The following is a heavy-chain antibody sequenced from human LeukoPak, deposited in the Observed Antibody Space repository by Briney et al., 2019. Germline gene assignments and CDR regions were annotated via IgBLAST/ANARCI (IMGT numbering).Heavy chain of an antibody. CDR2: ISGHNGNT. D-gene: IGHD6-19*01. Sequence: ASVKLSCKASGYTFTSYGITWVRQAPGQGLEWMGWISGHNGNTNYAQKFQGRVTMTTDTSAGTAYMELRSLRSDDTAVFYCARADSYSSGHPRGGYWGQGTLVTVSS. CDR1: GYTFTSYG. V-gene: IGHV1-18*01. CDR3: ARADSYSSGHPRGGY. J-gene: IGHJ4*02.